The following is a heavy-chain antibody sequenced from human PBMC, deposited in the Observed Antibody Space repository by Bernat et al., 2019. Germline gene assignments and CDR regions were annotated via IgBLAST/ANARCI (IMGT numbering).Heavy chain of an antibody. J-gene: IGHJ4*02. D-gene: IGHD1-26*01. V-gene: IGHV4-39*01. CDR1: GGSISSSSYY. CDR2: IYYSGST. CDR3: ATRSPDNSGSYTN. Sequence: QLQLQESGPGLVKPSETLSLTCTVSGGSISSSSYYWGWIRQPPGKGLEWIGSIYYSGSTYYNPSLKSRVTISVDTSKNQFSLKLRSVTAADTDVYYCATRSPDNSGSYTNWGQGTLVTVSS.